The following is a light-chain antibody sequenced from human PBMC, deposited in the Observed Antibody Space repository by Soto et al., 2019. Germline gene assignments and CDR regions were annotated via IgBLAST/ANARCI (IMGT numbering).Light chain of an antibody. CDR2: DAS. CDR3: QQRSNWWT. J-gene: IGKJ1*01. V-gene: IGKV3-11*01. CDR1: QSVSSY. Sequence: EIVLTQSPATLSLSPGERATLSCRASQSVSSYLAWCQQKPGQAPRLLIYDASNRATGIPARFSGSGSGTDFTLTISSLEPEDCAVYYCQQRSNWWTFGQGTKVEIK.